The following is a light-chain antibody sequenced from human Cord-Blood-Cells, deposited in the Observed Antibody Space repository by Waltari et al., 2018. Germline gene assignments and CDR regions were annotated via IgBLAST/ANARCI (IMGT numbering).Light chain of an antibody. V-gene: IGKV1-33*01. J-gene: IGKJ4*01. CDR3: QQYDKLSLT. CDR1: QDIRNY. Sequence: DIQMTQSPSSLSASVGDRVTITCQASQDIRNYLNWYQQKQGKAPKLLIYDACNLETGVPSRCSGSGSGTDFTVTISSLQPEDIATYYCQQYDKLSLTFGGGTKVEIK. CDR2: DAC.